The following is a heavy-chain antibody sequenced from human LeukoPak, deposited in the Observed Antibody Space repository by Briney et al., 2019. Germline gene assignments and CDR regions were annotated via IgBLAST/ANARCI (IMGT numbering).Heavy chain of an antibody. CDR1: GYSISSGYY. J-gene: IGHJ4*02. D-gene: IGHD7-27*01. CDR3: ARIQDNWGPSTVDY. V-gene: IGHV4-38-2*02. Sequence: SETLSLTCTVSGYSISSGYYWGWIRQPPGKGLEWIGSIYHSGSTYYNPSLKSRVTISVDTSKNQFSLKLSSVTAADTAVYYCARIQDNWGPSTVDYWGQGTLVTVSS. CDR2: IYHSGST.